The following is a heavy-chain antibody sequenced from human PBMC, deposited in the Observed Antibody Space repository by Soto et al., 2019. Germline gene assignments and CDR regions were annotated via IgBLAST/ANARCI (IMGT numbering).Heavy chain of an antibody. Sequence: QVQLVQSGAEVKKPGSSVKVSCKASGGTFTDYAISWVRQAPGQGLEWMGGIIPIFDTADYAQKFQGRVTITADRSASTAYMELSSLRSEDTAVYYCSRAFYYDSGTYAATFYYYGMDVWGLGTTVTVTS. V-gene: IGHV1-69*06. CDR2: IIPIFDTA. D-gene: IGHD3-10*01. CDR3: SRAFYYDSGTYAATFYYYGMDV. CDR1: GGTFTDYA. J-gene: IGHJ6*02.